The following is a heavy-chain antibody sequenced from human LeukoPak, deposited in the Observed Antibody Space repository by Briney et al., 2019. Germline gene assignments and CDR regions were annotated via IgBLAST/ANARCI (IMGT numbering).Heavy chain of an antibody. J-gene: IGHJ4*02. V-gene: IGHV3-23*01. Sequence: GASLRLSCAASGFSFSSNAMNWVRQAPGKGLEWVSAVSGSGGSTYYADSVKGRFTTSRDNSENTVYLQMNSLRAEDTALYYCAKGWKGNLDYWGQGTLVTVSS. D-gene: IGHD1-14*01. CDR2: VSGSGGST. CDR3: AKGWKGNLDY. CDR1: GFSFSSNA.